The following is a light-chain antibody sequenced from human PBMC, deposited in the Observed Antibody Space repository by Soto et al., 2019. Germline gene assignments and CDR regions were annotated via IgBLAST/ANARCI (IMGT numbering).Light chain of an antibody. J-gene: IGLJ1*01. CDR1: SSDVGRYNY. CDR2: DVS. V-gene: IGLV2-11*01. Sequence: QSALTQPRSVSGSPGQSVTISCTGTSSDVGRYNYVSWYQQHPGNAPKVMIYDVSERPSGVPDRFSGSKSGNTASLTISGLQAEDEDDYYCCSHAGNQREVFGTGTKLTVL. CDR3: CSHAGNQREV.